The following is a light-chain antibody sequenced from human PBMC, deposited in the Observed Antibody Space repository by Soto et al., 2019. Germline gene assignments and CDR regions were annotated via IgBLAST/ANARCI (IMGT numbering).Light chain of an antibody. CDR2: EDN. CDR3: QSYDSSSVV. CDR1: SGSIASNY. V-gene: IGLV6-57*04. J-gene: IGLJ2*01. Sequence: FMLTQPHSVSESPGKTVTISCTRSSGSIASNYVQWYQQRPGSAPTTVIYEDNQRPSGVPDRFSGSIDSSSTSASLTIAGLKTEEEADYYCQSYDSSSVVFGGGTKLTVL.